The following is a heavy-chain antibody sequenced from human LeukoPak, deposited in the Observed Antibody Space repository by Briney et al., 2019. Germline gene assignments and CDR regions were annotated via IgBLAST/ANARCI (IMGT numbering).Heavy chain of an antibody. Sequence: GASVKVSCKASGFSFTDYYMHWMRQAPGQGLEWMGWISAYNGNTNYAQKLQGRVTMTTDTSTSTAYMELRSLRSDETAVYYCARDGYSYGYGDYWGQGTLVTVSS. CDR2: ISAYNGNT. J-gene: IGHJ4*02. CDR1: GFSFTDYY. V-gene: IGHV1-18*04. CDR3: ARDGYSYGYGDY. D-gene: IGHD5-18*01.